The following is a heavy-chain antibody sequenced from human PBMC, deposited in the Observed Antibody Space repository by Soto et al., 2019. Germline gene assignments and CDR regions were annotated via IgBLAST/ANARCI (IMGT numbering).Heavy chain of an antibody. CDR2: IWYDGSNK. CDR3: ARDNYGGNPVGYSGMEV. V-gene: IGHV3-33*01. CDR1: GFTFSSYA. D-gene: IGHD4-17*01. Sequence: LRLSCAASGFTFSSYAMHWVRQAPGKGLEWVAVIWYDGSNKYYAVSVKGRFTISRDTSKNTLYLQMNSLRAEDTAVYYCARDNYGGNPVGYSGMEVGGQGTTATVSS. J-gene: IGHJ6*02.